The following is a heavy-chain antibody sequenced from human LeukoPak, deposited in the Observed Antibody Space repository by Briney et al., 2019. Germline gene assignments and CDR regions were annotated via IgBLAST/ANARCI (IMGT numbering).Heavy chain of an antibody. CDR1: GFSLSTSGVD. J-gene: IGHJ3*02. D-gene: IGHD6-13*01. V-gene: IGHV2-5*01. CDR2: IFWNDDK. CDR3: AHRQSSNLAAAGTGAFDI. Sequence: SGPTLVNPTQTLTLTCTFSGFSLSTSGVDVGWIRQPPGKALEWLAVIFWNDDKRYSPSLKSRLTITKDTSKNQVVLTMTNMDPVDTATYYCAHRQSSNLAAAGTGAFDIWGQGTMVTVSS.